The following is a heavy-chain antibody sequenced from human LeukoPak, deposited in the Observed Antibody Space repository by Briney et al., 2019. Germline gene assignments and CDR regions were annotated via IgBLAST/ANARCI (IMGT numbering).Heavy chain of an antibody. V-gene: IGHV3-15*01. CDR3: TTCPGTGSEYYYYMDV. Sequence: GVSLRLSCAASGFTFSNAWMSWVRQAPGKGLEWVGRIKSKTDGGTTDYAAPVKGRFNISRDDSKNTLYLQMNSLKTEDTAVYYCTTCPGTGSEYYYYMDVWGKGTTVTVSS. CDR2: IKSKTDGGTT. D-gene: IGHD3-10*01. J-gene: IGHJ6*03. CDR1: GFTFSNAW.